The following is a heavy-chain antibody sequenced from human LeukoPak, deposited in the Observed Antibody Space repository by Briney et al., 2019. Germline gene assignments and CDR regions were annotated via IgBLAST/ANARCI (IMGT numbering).Heavy chain of an antibody. D-gene: IGHD2-2*01. V-gene: IGHV4-59*12. Sequence: SETLSLTCTVSGGSISSYYWSWIRQPPGKGLEWIGYIYYSGSTNYNPSLKSRVTISVDTSKNQFSLKLSSVTAADTAVYYCANLVKNCSSTSCLYYMDVWGKGTTVTVSS. CDR3: ANLVKNCSSTSCLYYMDV. CDR1: GGSISSYY. J-gene: IGHJ6*03. CDR2: IYYSGST.